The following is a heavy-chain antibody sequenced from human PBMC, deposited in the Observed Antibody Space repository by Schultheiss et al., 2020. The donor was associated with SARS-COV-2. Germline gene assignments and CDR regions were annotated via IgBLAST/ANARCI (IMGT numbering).Heavy chain of an antibody. CDR3: AKEYYYGSGSYYNWGSFDY. D-gene: IGHD3-10*01. J-gene: IGHJ4*02. Sequence: GGSLRLSCAACGFTLSDAWMSWVRQAPGKGLEWVAFIRYDGSNKYYADSVKGRFTISRDNSKNTLYLQMNSLRAEDTAVYYCAKEYYYGSGSYYNWGSFDYWGQGTLVTVSS. CDR2: IRYDGSNK. CDR1: GFTLSDAW. V-gene: IGHV3-30*02.